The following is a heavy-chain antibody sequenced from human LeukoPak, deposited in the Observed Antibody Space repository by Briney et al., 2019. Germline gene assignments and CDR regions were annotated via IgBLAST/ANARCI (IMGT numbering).Heavy chain of an antibody. Sequence: GGSLRLSCAASGFTFSDHWMHWVRQVPGKGLVWVSRIKTDGSWTNDADSVKGRFTISRDNAENSLYLQMNSLRAEDTALYYCARKRPNYFDYWGQGTLVTVSS. V-gene: IGHV3-74*01. CDR1: GFTFSDHW. CDR3: ARKRPNYFDY. J-gene: IGHJ4*02. CDR2: IKTDGSWT.